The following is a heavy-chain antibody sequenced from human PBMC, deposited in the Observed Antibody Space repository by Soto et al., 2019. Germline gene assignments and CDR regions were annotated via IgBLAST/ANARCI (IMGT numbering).Heavy chain of an antibody. CDR2: ISNSGVST. D-gene: IGHD3-10*01. Sequence: EVQLLESGGGLVQPGGSLRLSCAASGFTFSSYAMTWVRQAPGKGLEWVSKISNSGVSTYYADSAKGRFTISRDNSKKTLYLHMISMRAGETAIYCLAKDQPPWGVCGIYFDYWGKGILVSVSS. J-gene: IGHJ4*02. V-gene: IGHV3-23*01. CDR1: GFTFSSYA. CDR3: AKDQPPWGVCGIYFDY.